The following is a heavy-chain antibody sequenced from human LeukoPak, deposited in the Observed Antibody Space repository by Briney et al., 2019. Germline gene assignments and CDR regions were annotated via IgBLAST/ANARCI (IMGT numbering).Heavy chain of an antibody. J-gene: IGHJ4*02. Sequence: SENLSLTCTVSGGSISSHYWGWIRQPPGKGLEWMGYIYNSGSTNYSTALKSRVTISVDTSKNQFSLKLSSVTAADTAVYYCARGRGAVYYDSSGYYSDLDYFDYWGQGTLVTVSS. D-gene: IGHD3-22*01. CDR1: GGSISSHY. CDR3: ARGRGAVYYDSSGYYSDLDYFDY. CDR2: IYNSGST. V-gene: IGHV4-59*11.